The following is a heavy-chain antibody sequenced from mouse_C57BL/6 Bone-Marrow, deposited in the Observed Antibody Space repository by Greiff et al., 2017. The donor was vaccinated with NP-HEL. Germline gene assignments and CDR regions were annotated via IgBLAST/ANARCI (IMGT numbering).Heavy chain of an antibody. Sequence: QVQLQQPGAELVKPGASVKMSCKASGYTFTSYWITWVKQRPGQGLEWIGDIYPGSGSTNYNEKFKSKATLPVDTSSSTAYMQLSSLTSEDSAVYYCARQEDGSRGYFDYWGQGTTLTVSS. D-gene: IGHD1-1*01. CDR3: ARQEDGSRGYFDY. J-gene: IGHJ2*01. CDR2: IYPGSGST. CDR1: GYTFTSYW. V-gene: IGHV1-55*01.